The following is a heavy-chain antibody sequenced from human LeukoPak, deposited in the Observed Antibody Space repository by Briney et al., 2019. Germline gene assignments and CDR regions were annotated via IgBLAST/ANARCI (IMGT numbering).Heavy chain of an antibody. CDR1: GFTFSSYA. J-gene: IGHJ5*02. CDR3: ARDRGSSDWAYNWFDP. Sequence: GGSLRLSCAASGFTFSSYAMHWVRQAPGKGLEYVSAISSHGGSTYYANSAKGRFTISRVNSKNTLYLQMGSLRAEDMAVYYCARDRGSSDWAYNWFDPWGQGTLVTVSS. V-gene: IGHV3-64*01. CDR2: ISSHGGST. D-gene: IGHD6-19*01.